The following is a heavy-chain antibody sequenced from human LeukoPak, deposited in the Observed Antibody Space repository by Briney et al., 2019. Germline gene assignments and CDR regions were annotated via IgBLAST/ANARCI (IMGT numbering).Heavy chain of an antibody. V-gene: IGHV3-30*02. CDR1: GFTFSSYG. CDR2: IRFDGSNK. CDR3: AKGGGYEAQYYYYYLDV. D-gene: IGHD5-12*01. J-gene: IGHJ6*03. Sequence: GGSLRLSCAASGFTFSSYGMHWVRQAPGKGLEWVAFIRFDGSNKYYADSVKGRFTISRDNPKNTLYLQMKSLRAEDTAVYYCAKGGGYEAQYYYYYLDVWGKGTTVTISS.